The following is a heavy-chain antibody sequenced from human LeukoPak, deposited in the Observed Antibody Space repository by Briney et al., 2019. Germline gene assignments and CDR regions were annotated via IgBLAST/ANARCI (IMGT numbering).Heavy chain of an antibody. Sequence: GGSLRLSCAASGFTISSYAMDWVRQAPGKGLEWVAVISFDGRNEYYADSVKGRFTISRDHSKNTLYLQLNSLRTEDTAVYYCARDRCSGGSCYSCDYWGQGTLVTVSS. D-gene: IGHD2-15*01. V-gene: IGHV3-30*04. J-gene: IGHJ4*02. CDR1: GFTISSYA. CDR2: ISFDGRNE. CDR3: ARDRCSGGSCYSCDY.